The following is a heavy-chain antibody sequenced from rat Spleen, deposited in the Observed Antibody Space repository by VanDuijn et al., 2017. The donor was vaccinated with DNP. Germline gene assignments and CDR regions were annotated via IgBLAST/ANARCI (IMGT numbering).Heavy chain of an antibody. V-gene: IGHV3-3*01. Sequence: EVQLQESGPGLVKPSQSLSLTCSVTGYSITSCCRWTWIRKFPGHKLEWMGYINSAGSTNYNPSLKGRISITSDTSKNQFFLQVNSVTTEDTATYYCAKNSGYYFDYWGQGVMVTVSS. D-gene: IGHD4-3*01. CDR3: AKNSGYYFDY. J-gene: IGHJ2*01. CDR2: INSAGST. CDR1: GYSITSCCR.